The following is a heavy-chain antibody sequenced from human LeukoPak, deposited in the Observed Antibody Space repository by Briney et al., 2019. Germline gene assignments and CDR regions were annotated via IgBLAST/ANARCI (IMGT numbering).Heavy chain of an antibody. D-gene: IGHD2/OR15-2a*01. Sequence: GGSLRLSCAASGFTFSSYNMNWVRLAPEKGLELISSISGNSGYISYADSVKGRFTVSRDNAKNSLYLQMNSLRADDTAVYYCVRIPNSANFPNWFDPWGQGTLVTVSS. CDR3: VRIPNSANFPNWFDP. CDR1: GFTFSSYN. CDR2: ISGNSGYI. V-gene: IGHV3-21*01. J-gene: IGHJ5*02.